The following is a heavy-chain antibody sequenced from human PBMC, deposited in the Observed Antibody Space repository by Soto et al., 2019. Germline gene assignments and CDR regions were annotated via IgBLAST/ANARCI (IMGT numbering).Heavy chain of an antibody. D-gene: IGHD6-19*01. V-gene: IGHV4-34*01. J-gene: IGHJ5*02. CDR1: GGSFSGYY. CDR3: ARGRFGYSSGWYLGSKDPKGWFDP. Sequence: PSETLSLTCAVYGGSFSGYYWSWIRQPPGKGLEWIGEINHSGSTNYNPSLKSRVTISVDTSKNQFSLKLSSVTAADTAVYYCARGRFGYSSGWYLGSKDPKGWFDPWGQGTLVTVSS. CDR2: INHSGST.